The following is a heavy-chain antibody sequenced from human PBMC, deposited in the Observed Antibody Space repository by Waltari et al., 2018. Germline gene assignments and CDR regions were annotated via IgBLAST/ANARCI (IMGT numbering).Heavy chain of an antibody. Sequence: EVQLVESGGGLVKPGGSLRLSCAASVFTFSSYSLTWFRPAPGKGLEWVSSISSSSRYIYYADSVKGRFTISRDNAKNSLYLQMNSLRAEDTAVYYCARGALIYSYYYVNWLDPWGQGTLVTVSS. V-gene: IGHV3-21*01. J-gene: IGHJ5*02. D-gene: IGHD5-18*01. CDR2: ISSSSRYI. CDR1: VFTFSSYS. CDR3: ARGALIYSYYYVNWLDP.